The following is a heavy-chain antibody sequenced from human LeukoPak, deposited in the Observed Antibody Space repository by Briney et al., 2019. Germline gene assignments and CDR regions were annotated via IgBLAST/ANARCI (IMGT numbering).Heavy chain of an antibody. V-gene: IGHV4-34*01. Sequence: SETLSLTCTVSGGSISSYYWSWIRQPPGKGLEWIGEINHSGSTNYNPSLKSRVTISVDTSKNQFSLKLSSVTAADTAVYYCARGPLYGKGVGATTGWGQGTLVTVSS. D-gene: IGHD1-26*01. J-gene: IGHJ4*02. CDR2: INHSGST. CDR1: GGSISSYY. CDR3: ARGPLYGKGVGATTG.